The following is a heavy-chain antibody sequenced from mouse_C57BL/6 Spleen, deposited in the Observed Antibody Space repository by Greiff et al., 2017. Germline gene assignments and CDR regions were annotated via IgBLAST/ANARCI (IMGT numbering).Heavy chain of an antibody. D-gene: IGHD4-1*01. V-gene: IGHV14-4*01. CDR2: IDPENGDT. Sequence: EVKVVESGAELVRPGASVKLSCTASGFNIKDDYMHWVKQRPEQGLEWIGWIDPENGDTEYASKFQGKATITADTSSNTAYLQLSSLTSEDTAVYYCTTGTGTDAMDYWGQGTSVTVSS. CDR1: GFNIKDDY. CDR3: TTGTGTDAMDY. J-gene: IGHJ4*01.